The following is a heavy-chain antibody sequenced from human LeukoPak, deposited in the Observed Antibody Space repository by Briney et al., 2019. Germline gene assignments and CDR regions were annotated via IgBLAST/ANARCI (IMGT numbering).Heavy chain of an antibody. CDR3: ARGTVLLWFGELRNYYYMDV. CDR2: MNPNSGNT. V-gene: IGHV1-8*01. D-gene: IGHD3-10*01. CDR1: GYTFTSYD. J-gene: IGHJ6*03. Sequence: GASVKVSCKASGYTFTSYDINWVRQATGQGLEWMGWMNPNSGNTGYAQKLQGRVTMTRNTSISTAYMELSSLRSEDTAVYYCARGTVLLWFGELRNYYYMDVWGKGTTVTVSS.